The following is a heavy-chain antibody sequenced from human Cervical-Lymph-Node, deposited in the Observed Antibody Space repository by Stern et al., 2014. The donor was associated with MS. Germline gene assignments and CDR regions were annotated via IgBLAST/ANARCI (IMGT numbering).Heavy chain of an antibody. Sequence: VQLLESGGGVVQPGRSLRLSCAASGFTFSSFGMHWVRQAPGKGLEWVAVISYDGTKEYYADSVQGRFTISRDNSKNTLYLQMHSLRSDDTAVYYCAKDVQFYGVFYYQHGMDVWGQGTTVTVSS. V-gene: IGHV3-30*18. J-gene: IGHJ6*02. CDR3: AKDVQFYGVFYYQHGMDV. D-gene: IGHD4-17*01. CDR2: ISYDGTKE. CDR1: GFTFSSFG.